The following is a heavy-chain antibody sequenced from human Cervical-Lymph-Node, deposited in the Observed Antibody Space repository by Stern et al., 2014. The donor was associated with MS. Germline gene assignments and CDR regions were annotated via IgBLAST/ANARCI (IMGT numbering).Heavy chain of an antibody. CDR1: GDTFSSYA. Sequence: QLVQSGAEVKRPGSSVKVSCKASGDTFSSYALGWVRQAPGQGLEWLGGSIPIFGTTNYAQKFQGRVTITADESTNTGYMEMTNLTSDDTAVYFCANRGGGYTVHFDYWGQGTLITVTS. CDR3: ANRGGGYTVHFDY. CDR2: SIPIFGTT. D-gene: IGHD5-12*01. V-gene: IGHV1-69*01. J-gene: IGHJ4*02.